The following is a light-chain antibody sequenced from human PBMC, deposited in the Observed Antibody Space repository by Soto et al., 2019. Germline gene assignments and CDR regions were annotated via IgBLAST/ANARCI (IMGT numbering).Light chain of an antibody. CDR1: ISDVSGYNF. J-gene: IGLJ1*01. CDR3: SSYTSSNTYV. CDR2: DVS. Sequence: QSALTQPASVSGSPGQSITISCTGTISDVSGYNFVSWYQQYPGKAPQLMIYDVSNRPSGVSNRFSGSKSGNTASLTISGLQAEDEADYYCSSYTSSNTYVFGAGTKVTVL. V-gene: IGLV2-14*03.